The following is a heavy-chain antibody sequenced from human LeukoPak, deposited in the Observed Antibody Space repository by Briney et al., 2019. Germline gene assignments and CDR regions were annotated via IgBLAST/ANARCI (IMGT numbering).Heavy chain of an antibody. CDR3: ARDTALWSGYYIDY. D-gene: IGHD3-3*01. CDR2: INPNSGGT. Sequence: ASVKVSCKASGYTFTGYYMHWVRQAPGQGLGWMGWINPNSGGTNYAQKFQGRVTMTRDTSISTAYMELSRLRSDDTAVYYCARDTALWSGYYIDYWGQGTLVTVSS. V-gene: IGHV1-2*02. J-gene: IGHJ4*02. CDR1: GYTFTGYY.